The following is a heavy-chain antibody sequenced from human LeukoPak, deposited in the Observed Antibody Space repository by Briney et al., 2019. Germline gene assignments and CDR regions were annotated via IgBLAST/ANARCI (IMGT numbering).Heavy chain of an antibody. V-gene: IGHV3-13*01. Sequence: SLSPAWAVAAPTIASGDSPWVRQATGKGLQCVSAIGSRGGAYYADSVKGRFASSRENGVNSFYLQMNSLRVGDTAVYYCAREVTDTVGMGWYFDLWGRGTLVTVSS. J-gene: IGHJ2*01. CDR1: APTIASGD. CDR2: IGSRGGA. D-gene: IGHD4-23*01. CDR3: AREVTDTVGMGWYFDL.